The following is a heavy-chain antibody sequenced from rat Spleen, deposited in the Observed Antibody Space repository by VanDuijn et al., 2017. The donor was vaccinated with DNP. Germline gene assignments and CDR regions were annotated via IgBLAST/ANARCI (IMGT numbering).Heavy chain of an antibody. CDR3: TTARPTIAAMGGYFDY. J-gene: IGHJ2*01. D-gene: IGHD1-2*01. CDR2: ITSSGGST. Sequence: EVQVVESGGGLVQPGGSLNLSCAASGFTFNDYYMAWVRQAPKKGLEWVASITSSGGSTYYPDSVKGRFTISRDNAKSTLYLQMDSLRSEDTATYYCTTARPTIAAMGGYFDYWGQGVMVTVSS. V-gene: IGHV5-27*01. CDR1: GFTFNDYY.